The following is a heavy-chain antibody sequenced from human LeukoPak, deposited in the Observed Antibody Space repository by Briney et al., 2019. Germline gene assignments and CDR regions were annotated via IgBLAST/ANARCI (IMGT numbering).Heavy chain of an antibody. CDR2: IRYDGSNK. CDR3: AKGSGSGSYYYYYYMDV. J-gene: IGHJ6*03. D-gene: IGHD3-10*01. Sequence: GGSLRLSCAASGFTFSSYAMHWVRQAPGKGLEWVAFIRYDGSNKYCADSVKGRFTISRDNSKNTLYLQMNSLRAEDTAVYYCAKGSGSGSYYYYYYMDVWGKGTTVTISS. V-gene: IGHV3-30*02. CDR1: GFTFSSYA.